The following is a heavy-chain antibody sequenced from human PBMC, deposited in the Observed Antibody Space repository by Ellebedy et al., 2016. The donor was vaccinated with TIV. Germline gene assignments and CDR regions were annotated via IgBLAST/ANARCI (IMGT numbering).Heavy chain of an antibody. J-gene: IGHJ6*03. V-gene: IGHV3-11*04. CDR3: ATLPAYYDFWSGNYYYYYMDV. D-gene: IGHD3-3*01. CDR1: GFTFSDYY. CDR2: ISSSGSTI. Sequence: GGSLRLXXAASGFTFSDYYMSWIRQAPGKGLEWVSYISSSGSTIYYADSVKGRFTISRDNAKNSLYLQMNSLRAEDTAVYYCATLPAYYDFWSGNYYYYYMDVWGKGTTVTVSS.